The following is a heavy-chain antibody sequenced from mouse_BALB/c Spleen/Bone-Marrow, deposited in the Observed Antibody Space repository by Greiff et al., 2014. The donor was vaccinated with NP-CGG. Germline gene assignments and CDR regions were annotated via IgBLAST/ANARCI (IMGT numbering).Heavy chain of an antibody. CDR3: TRHGGYYPYYYAMDY. CDR2: ISHGGGTT. D-gene: IGHD2-3*01. J-gene: IGHJ4*01. Sequence: EVHLVESGGGLVKPGGSLKLSCAASGFAFSSYDISWVRQTPEKRLEWVAYISHGGGTTYYSDTVKGRFTISRDNAKNTLYLQMSSLKSEDTAIYYCTRHGGYYPYYYAMDYWGQGTSVTVSS. CDR1: GFAFSSYD. V-gene: IGHV5-12-1*01.